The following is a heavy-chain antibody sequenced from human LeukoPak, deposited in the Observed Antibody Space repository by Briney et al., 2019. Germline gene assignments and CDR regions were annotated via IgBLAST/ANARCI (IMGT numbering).Heavy chain of an antibody. J-gene: IGHJ6*04. Sequence: SQTMSLTCTVSGGSLSSGDYYWSWIRQPPGKGLEWIGYIYYSGSTYYNPSLKSRVTISVDTSKNQFSLKLSSVTAADTAVYYCARGLGSSWYPLYYYYGMDVWGKGTTVTVSS. CDR2: IYYSGST. CDR3: ARGLGSSWYPLYYYYGMDV. D-gene: IGHD6-13*01. CDR1: GGSLSSGDYY. V-gene: IGHV4-30-4*01.